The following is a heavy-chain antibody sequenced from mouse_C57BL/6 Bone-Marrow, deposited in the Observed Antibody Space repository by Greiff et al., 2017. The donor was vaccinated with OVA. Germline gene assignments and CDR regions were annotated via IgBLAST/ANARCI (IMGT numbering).Heavy chain of an antibody. CDR2: ISSGSSTI. V-gene: IGHV5-17*01. CDR1: GFTFSDYG. CDR3: ARPGYYYGSRGAFDY. J-gene: IGHJ2*01. D-gene: IGHD1-1*01. Sequence: DVMLVESGGGLVKPGGSLKLSCAASGFTFSDYGMHWVRQAPEKGLEWVAYISSGSSTIYYADTVKGRFTISRDNAKNTLFLQMTSLRSEDTAMYYCARPGYYYGSRGAFDYWGQGTTLTVSS.